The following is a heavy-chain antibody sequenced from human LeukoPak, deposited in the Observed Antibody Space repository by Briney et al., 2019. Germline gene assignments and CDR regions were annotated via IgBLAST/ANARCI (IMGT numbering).Heavy chain of an antibody. CDR1: GFTFGDYA. V-gene: IGHV3-49*04. CDR3: TRVISGYSSSWRYYGMDV. J-gene: IGHJ6*02. CDR2: IRSKAYGGTT. Sequence: GGSLRLSCTASGFTFGDYAMSWVRQAPGKGLEWVGFIRSKAYGGTTEYAASVKGRFTIARDDSKSIAYLQMNSLKTEDTAVYYCTRVISGYSSSWRYYGMDVWGQGTTVTVSS. D-gene: IGHD6-13*01.